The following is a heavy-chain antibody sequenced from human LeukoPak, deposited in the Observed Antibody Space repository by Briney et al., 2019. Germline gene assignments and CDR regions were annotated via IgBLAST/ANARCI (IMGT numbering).Heavy chain of an antibody. Sequence: PGGSLRLSCAASGFTFSSYAMSWVRQAPGKGLEWVSAISGSGGSTYYADSVKGRFTISRDNSKNTLYLQMNSLRAEDTAVYYCAKPGEFRRLSGPTTDEDFDYWGQGTLVTVSS. CDR3: AKPGEFRRLSGPTTDEDFDY. D-gene: IGHD3-10*01. CDR2: ISGSGGST. V-gene: IGHV3-23*01. J-gene: IGHJ4*02. CDR1: GFTFSSYA.